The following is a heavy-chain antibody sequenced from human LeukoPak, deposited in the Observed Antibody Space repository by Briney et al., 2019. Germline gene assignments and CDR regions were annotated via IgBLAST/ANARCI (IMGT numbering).Heavy chain of an antibody. D-gene: IGHD3-10*01. V-gene: IGHV3-21*01. J-gene: IGHJ6*02. CDR2: ISSSSSYI. Sequence: GGSLRLSCAASGFTFSSYSMNWVRQAPGKGLEWVSSISSSSSYIYYADSVKGQFTISRDNAKNSLYLQMNSLRAEDTAVYYCARARVRGVIKYYYYGMDVWGQGTTVTVSS. CDR3: ARARVRGVIKYYYYGMDV. CDR1: GFTFSSYS.